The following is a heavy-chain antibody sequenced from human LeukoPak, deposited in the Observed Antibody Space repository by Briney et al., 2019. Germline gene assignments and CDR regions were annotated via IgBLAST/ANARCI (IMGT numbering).Heavy chain of an antibody. D-gene: IGHD6-6*01. Sequence: ASVKVSCKASGYTFTDYYMHWVRQAPGQGLEWMGWINPNSGGTNYAQKFQGRVTMTRDTSISTVYMEMSRLRSDDAAVYYCARESVPAVAARRGLNYWGQGTLVAVSS. CDR3: ARESVPAVAARRGLNY. V-gene: IGHV1-2*02. J-gene: IGHJ4*02. CDR1: GYTFTDYY. CDR2: INPNSGGT.